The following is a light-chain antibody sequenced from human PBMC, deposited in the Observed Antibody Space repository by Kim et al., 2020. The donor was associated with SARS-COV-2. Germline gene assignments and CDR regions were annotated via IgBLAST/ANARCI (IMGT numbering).Light chain of an antibody. Sequence: SLSQGKRATHCCRASQSVGTYLAWYEQKPGQAPRLLIYDASKRATGIPARFSGSGSGTGYTLTISSLEPEDFAVYHCQQGKNWPTFGGGPKVDIK. CDR2: DAS. CDR3: QQGKNWPT. J-gene: IGKJ4*01. CDR1: QSVGTY. V-gene: IGKV3-11*01.